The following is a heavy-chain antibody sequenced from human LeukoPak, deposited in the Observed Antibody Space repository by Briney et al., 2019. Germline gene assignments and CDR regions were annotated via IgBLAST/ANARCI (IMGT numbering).Heavy chain of an antibody. J-gene: IGHJ4*02. CDR1: GFTFSSYW. Sequence: GGSLRLSCAASGFTFSSYWMSWVRQAPGQGLEWVAYVKLDGSEKSYVDSVKGRFTISRDNAKNSLYLQMNSLRAEDTAVYYCARDLVVATFYYWGQGTMVTVSS. V-gene: IGHV3-7*01. CDR3: ARDLVVATFYY. CDR2: VKLDGSEK. D-gene: IGHD5-12*01.